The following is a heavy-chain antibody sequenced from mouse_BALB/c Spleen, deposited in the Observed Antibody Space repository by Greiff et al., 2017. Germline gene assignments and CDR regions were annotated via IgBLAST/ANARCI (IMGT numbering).Heavy chain of an antibody. D-gene: IGHD2-4*01. CDR1: GYTFTSYW. Sequence: VQLQQSGAELAKPGASVKMSCKASGYTFTSYWMHWVKQRPGQGLEWIGYINPSTGYTEYNQKFKDKATLTADKSSSTAYMQLSSLTSEDSAVYYCARGGLRRGTYYAMDYWGQGTSVTVSS. CDR2: INPSTGYT. J-gene: IGHJ4*01. V-gene: IGHV1-7*01. CDR3: ARGGLRRGTYYAMDY.